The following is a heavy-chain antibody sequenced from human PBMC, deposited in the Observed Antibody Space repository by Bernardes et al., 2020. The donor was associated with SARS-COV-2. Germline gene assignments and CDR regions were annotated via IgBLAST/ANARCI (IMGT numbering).Heavy chain of an antibody. CDR2: VYYSGYT. D-gene: IGHD6-6*01. J-gene: IGHJ5*02. Sequence: TLSLTCTVSGGSISRSTYYWGWVRLPPGKGLEWIGSVYYSGYTYYSPSLKSRVTMSVDTSKNHFSLRLSSVTAADTAVYYCSRQHGSSSGNWFDPWGQGTLVTVSS. CDR3: SRQHGSSSGNWFDP. CDR1: GGSISRSTYY. V-gene: IGHV4-39*01.